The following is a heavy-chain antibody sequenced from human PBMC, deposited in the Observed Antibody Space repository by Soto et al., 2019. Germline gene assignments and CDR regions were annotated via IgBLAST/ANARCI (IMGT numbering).Heavy chain of an antibody. V-gene: IGHV1-2*04. CDR1: GYTFTGYY. CDR3: ARATGGYFDWLASYGMDV. D-gene: IGHD3-9*01. J-gene: IGHJ6*02. Sequence: SVKVSCKASGYTFTGYYMHWVRQAPGQGLEWMGWINPNSGGTNYAQKFQGWVTMTRDTSISTAYMELSRLRSDDTAVYYCARATGGYFDWLASYGMDVWGQGTTVTVSS. CDR2: INPNSGGT.